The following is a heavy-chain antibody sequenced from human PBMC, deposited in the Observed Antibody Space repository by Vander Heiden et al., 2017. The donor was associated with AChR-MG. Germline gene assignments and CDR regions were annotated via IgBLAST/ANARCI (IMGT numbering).Heavy chain of an antibody. CDR2: IYPSGNT. CDR3: ARDQPPTTVTPKFFYYMDV. CDR1: GGSISRYY. V-gene: IGHV4-4*07. J-gene: IGHJ6*03. Sequence: QVQLQESGPGLVKPSETLSLTCSVSGGSISRYYWSWIRQPAGKGLEWIGRIYPSGNTDYNPSLKSRVTMSVDSSKNQFSLKVRSVTAADTAVYYCARDQPPTTVTPKFFYYMDVWGKGTTVTVSS. D-gene: IGHD4-17*01.